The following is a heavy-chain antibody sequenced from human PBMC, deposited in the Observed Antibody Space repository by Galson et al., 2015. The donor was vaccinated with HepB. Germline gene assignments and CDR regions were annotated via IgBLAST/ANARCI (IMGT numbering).Heavy chain of an antibody. Sequence: SETLSLTCTVSGGSISSYYWSWIRQPPGKGLEWIGYIYYSGSTNYNPSLKSRVTISVDTSKNQFSLKLSSVTAADTAVYYCARRVAAGRYVGAFDIWGQGTMVTVSS. CDR2: IYYSGST. V-gene: IGHV4-59*08. J-gene: IGHJ3*02. CDR1: GGSISSYY. D-gene: IGHD6-13*01. CDR3: ARRVAAGRYVGAFDI.